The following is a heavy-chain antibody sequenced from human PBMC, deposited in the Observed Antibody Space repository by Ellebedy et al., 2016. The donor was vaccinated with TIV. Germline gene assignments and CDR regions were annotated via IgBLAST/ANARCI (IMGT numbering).Heavy chain of an antibody. D-gene: IGHD4-11*01. CDR1: GFTVGTTH. CDR3: AREPVPTWAFDY. Sequence: PGGSLRLSCAVSGFTVGTTHMNWVRQAPGKGLEWVSDIYTDGRTFYHDSVKGRFTISRDNSKNSLYLQMNSLTVEDTAVYYCAREPVPTWAFDYWGQGTLVTVS. V-gene: IGHV3-66*01. CDR2: IYTDGRT. J-gene: IGHJ4*02.